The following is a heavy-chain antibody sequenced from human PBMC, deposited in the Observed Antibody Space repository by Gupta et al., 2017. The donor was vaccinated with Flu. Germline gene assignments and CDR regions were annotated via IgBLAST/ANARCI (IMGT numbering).Heavy chain of an antibody. CDR2: ISSSSSYT. CDR3: ARDYWELAEDGHYFDY. J-gene: IGHJ4*02. Sequence: QVQLVESGGGLVKPGGSLRLSCAASGFTFSDYYMSWIRQAPGKGLEWVSYISSSSSYTNYADSVKGRFTISRDNAKNSLYLQMNSLRAEDTAVYYCARDYWELAEDGHYFDYWGQGTLVTVSS. V-gene: IGHV3-11*05. D-gene: IGHD1-26*01. CDR1: GFTFSDYY.